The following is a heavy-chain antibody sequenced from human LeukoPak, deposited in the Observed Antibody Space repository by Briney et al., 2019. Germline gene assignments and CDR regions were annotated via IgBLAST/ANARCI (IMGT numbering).Heavy chain of an antibody. D-gene: IGHD5-18*01. CDR2: INPNSGGT. CDR3: AGTGSGYSYGLENWFDP. CDR1: GYTFTGYY. Sequence: ASVKVSCKASGYTFTGYYMHWVRQAPGQGLECMGWINPNSGGTNYAQKFQGRVTMTRDTSISTAYMELSRLRSDDTAVYCCAGTGSGYSYGLENWFDPWGQGTLVTVSS. V-gene: IGHV1-2*02. J-gene: IGHJ5*02.